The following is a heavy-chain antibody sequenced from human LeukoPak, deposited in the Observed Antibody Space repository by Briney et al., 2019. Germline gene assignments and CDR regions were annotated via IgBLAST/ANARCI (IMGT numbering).Heavy chain of an antibody. J-gene: IGHJ4*02. D-gene: IGHD1-26*01. CDR1: GFTVSSNY. V-gene: IGHV3-53*01. CDR2: IYSGGST. Sequence: GGSLRLSCAASGFTVSSNYMSWVRQAPGKGLEWVSVIYSGGSTYYADSVKGRFTISRDNSKNTLYLQMNSLRVEDTAVYYCAREVVIVGGTGGGFDYWGQGTLVTVSS. CDR3: AREVVIVGGTGGGFDY.